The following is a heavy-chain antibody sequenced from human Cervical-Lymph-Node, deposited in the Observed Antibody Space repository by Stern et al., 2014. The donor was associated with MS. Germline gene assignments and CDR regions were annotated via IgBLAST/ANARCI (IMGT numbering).Heavy chain of an antibody. V-gene: IGHV1-69*01. CDR3: ARGRCAPRDAFDI. Sequence: VQLVESVAEVKKPGSSVKVSCKASGGTFSSYAISWVRQAPGQGLEWMGGIIPIFGTANYAQKCQGRVTITADESTSTAYMELSSLRSEDTAVYYCARGRCAPRDAFDIWGQGTMVTVSS. J-gene: IGHJ3*02. CDR1: GGTFSSYA. CDR2: IIPIFGTA. D-gene: IGHD4-17*01.